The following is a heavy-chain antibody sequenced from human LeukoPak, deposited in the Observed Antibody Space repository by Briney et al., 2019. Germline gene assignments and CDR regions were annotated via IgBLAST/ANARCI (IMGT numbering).Heavy chain of an antibody. CDR2: IWYDGSNK. D-gene: IGHD3-3*01. Sequence: GGSLRLSCAASGFTFSSYGMHWVRQAPGKGLEWVAVIWYDGSNKYYADSVKGRFTISRDNSKNTLYLQMNSLRAEDTAVYYCASLDTYSDFWSGRNWGQGTLVTVSS. CDR1: GFTFSSYG. CDR3: ASLDTYSDFWSGRN. V-gene: IGHV3-33*01. J-gene: IGHJ4*02.